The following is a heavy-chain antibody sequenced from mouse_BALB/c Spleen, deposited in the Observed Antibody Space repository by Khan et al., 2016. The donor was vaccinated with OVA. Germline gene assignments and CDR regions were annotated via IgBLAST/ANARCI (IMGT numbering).Heavy chain of an antibody. CDR1: GYTFSSYW. J-gene: IGHJ3*01. CDR2: ILPGSGST. V-gene: IGHV1-9*01. CDR3: ARSCDYARFAY. D-gene: IGHD2-4*01. Sequence: QVQLQQSGAELMKPGASVKISCKATGYTFSSYWIEWVKQRPGHGLEWIGEILPGSGSTNYNEKFKGKATFTADTSSNTAYMQLSSLTSEDSAAYYCARSCDYARFAYWGQGTLVTVSA.